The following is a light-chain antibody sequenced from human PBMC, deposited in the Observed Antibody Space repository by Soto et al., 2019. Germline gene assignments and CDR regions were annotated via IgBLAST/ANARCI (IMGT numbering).Light chain of an antibody. CDR2: QDS. J-gene: IGLJ2*01. V-gene: IGLV3-1*01. Sequence: SYELTQPPSVSVSPGQTASITCSGDKLGDKYACWYQQKPGQSPVLVIYQDSKRPSGIPERFSGSNSGNTATLTISGTQAMDEADYSCQALDSSIVVVGGGTKLTAL. CDR3: QALDSSIVV. CDR1: KLGDKY.